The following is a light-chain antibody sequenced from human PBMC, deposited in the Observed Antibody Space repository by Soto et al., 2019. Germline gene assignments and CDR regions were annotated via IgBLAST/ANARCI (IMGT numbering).Light chain of an antibody. CDR2: WAS. J-gene: IGKJ4*01. Sequence: DIVMTQSPDSLAVSLGERATINCKSSQSVLYSSNNKNYLAWYQHKPGQPPKLLIYWASTRESGVPDRFSGTGSGTDFTLTISSLQDEDVAVYYCQQYDTPVLTFGGGTKVEIK. CDR3: QQYDTPVLT. V-gene: IGKV4-1*01. CDR1: QSVLYSSNNKNY.